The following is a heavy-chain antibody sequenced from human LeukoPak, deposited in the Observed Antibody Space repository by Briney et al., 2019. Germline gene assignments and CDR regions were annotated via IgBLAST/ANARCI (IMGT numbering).Heavy chain of an antibody. CDR1: GGSINSGSYY. CDR2: IYTNGST. J-gene: IGHJ5*02. V-gene: IGHV4-61*02. D-gene: IGHD2-2*02. Sequence: PSQTLSLTCTVSGGSINSGSYYWSWIRQPAGKGLEWIGRIYTNGSTNYNSSLKSRVTISVDTSKKQFSLKLSSVTAADTAVYYCAGDECPLWSISCHRGFDPWGQGLLVTVSS. CDR3: AGDECPLWSISCHRGFDP.